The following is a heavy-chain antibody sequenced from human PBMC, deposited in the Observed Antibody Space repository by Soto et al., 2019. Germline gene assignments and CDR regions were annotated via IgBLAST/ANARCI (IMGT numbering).Heavy chain of an antibody. CDR1: GFTFSTND. CDR2: ISYDGSKS. V-gene: IGHV3-33*01. CDR3: ARDASRFALFYFDF. D-gene: IGHD3-10*01. Sequence: QVRLVESGGGVVQPGRSLRLSCAVSGFTFSTNDMQWVRQAPGKGLEWVAGISYDGSKSSYADSVKGRFIISRDNSKDTLHLQMNSLRVEDAAVYFCARDASRFALFYFDFWGQGTLVTVSS. J-gene: IGHJ4*02.